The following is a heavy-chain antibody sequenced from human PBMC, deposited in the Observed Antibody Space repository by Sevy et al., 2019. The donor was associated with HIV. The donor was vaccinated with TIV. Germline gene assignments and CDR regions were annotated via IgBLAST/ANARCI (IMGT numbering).Heavy chain of an antibody. CDR3: ARDSGYSINWYPAY. J-gene: IGHJ4*02. Sequence: GSLRLSCAASGFTFSSHGMHWVRQAPGKRLERVAVISYDGSYKSYGDSVKGRFTISRDDSKNTLYLQMNSLRPEDTAVYYCARDSGYSINWYPAYWGQGTLVTVSS. D-gene: IGHD6-13*01. V-gene: IGHV3-30*03. CDR1: GFTFSSHG. CDR2: ISYDGSYK.